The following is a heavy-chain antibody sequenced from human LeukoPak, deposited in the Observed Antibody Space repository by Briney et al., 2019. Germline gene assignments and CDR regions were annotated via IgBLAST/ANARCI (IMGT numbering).Heavy chain of an antibody. CDR1: GFTFSSYA. V-gene: IGHV3-23*01. CDR3: AKDKPRIYCGGDCYSGFDY. D-gene: IGHD2-21*01. Sequence: GGSLRLSCAASGFTFSSYAMSWVRQAPGKGLEWVSAISGSGGSTYYADSVKGRFTISRDNSKNTLYLQMNSLRAEDTAVYYCAKDKPRIYCGGDCYSGFDYWGQGTLVTVSS. CDR2: ISGSGGST. J-gene: IGHJ4*02.